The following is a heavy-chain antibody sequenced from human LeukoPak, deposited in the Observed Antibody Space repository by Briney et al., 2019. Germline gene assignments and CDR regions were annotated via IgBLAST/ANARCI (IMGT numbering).Heavy chain of an antibody. CDR3: ARGLRDGYSNYWYFDL. CDR1: GGSFSGYY. V-gene: IGHV4-34*01. CDR2: INHSGST. Sequence: ASETLSLTCAVYGGSFSGYYWSWIRQPPGKGLEWIGEINHSGSTNYNPSLRSRVTISVDTSKNQFSLRLSSVTAADTAVYYCARGLRDGYSNYWYFDLWGRGTLVTVSS. D-gene: IGHD5-24*01. J-gene: IGHJ2*01.